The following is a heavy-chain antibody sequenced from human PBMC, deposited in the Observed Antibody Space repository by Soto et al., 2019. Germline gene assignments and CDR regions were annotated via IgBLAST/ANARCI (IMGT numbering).Heavy chain of an antibody. D-gene: IGHD4-17*01. CDR2: NKRDGSEK. V-gene: IGHV3-7*03. CDR3: ARVRANDYEIDY. Sequence: EVQLVESGGGLVQPGGSLRLSCAASGFMFGSYWMTWVRHAPGKGLEWVANNKRDGSEKFYVDSVKGRFTISRDNADNSLFLHMNSLRAEDTAIYYCARVRANDYEIDYWGQGALVTVS. J-gene: IGHJ4*02. CDR1: GFMFGSYW.